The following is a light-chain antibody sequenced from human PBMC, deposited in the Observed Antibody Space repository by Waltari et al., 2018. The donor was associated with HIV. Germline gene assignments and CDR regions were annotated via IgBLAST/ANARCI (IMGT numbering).Light chain of an antibody. V-gene: IGKV1-39*01. J-gene: IGKJ2*01. Sequence: DIQMTQSPSSLSESVGDRVTITCRASQSITNFLNWYQQKPGRAPKLLIYAASNLQSGVPSRFSGSGSGTDFTLTISSLQPDDFATFYCQQSQSAPYTFGQGTKLDIK. CDR2: AAS. CDR3: QQSQSAPYT. CDR1: QSITNF.